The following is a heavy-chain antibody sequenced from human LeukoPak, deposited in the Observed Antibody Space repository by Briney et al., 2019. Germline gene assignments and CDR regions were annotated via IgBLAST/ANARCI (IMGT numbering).Heavy chain of an antibody. Sequence: GGSLRLSCAASGFTFSTYAMNWVRQAPGKGLEWVSGISDTGATTVYADSVKGRFTISRYNSKNTLYLQMNSLRGEDTAIYFCATDCCGGECCSHNRDDYWGQGTLVTVSS. D-gene: IGHD2-21*01. CDR2: ISDTGATT. CDR3: ATDCCGGECCSHNRDDY. J-gene: IGHJ4*02. V-gene: IGHV3-23*01. CDR1: GFTFSTYA.